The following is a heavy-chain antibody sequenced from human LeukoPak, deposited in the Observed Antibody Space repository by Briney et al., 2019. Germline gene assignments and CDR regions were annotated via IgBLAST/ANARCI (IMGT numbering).Heavy chain of an antibody. V-gene: IGHV3-9*01. CDR2: ISWNSGSI. CDR3: AKDTYYDILTGYSYDY. D-gene: IGHD3-9*01. CDR1: GFTFDDYA. J-gene: IGHJ4*02. Sequence: GGSLRLSCAASGFTFDDYAMHWVRQAPGKGLEWVSGISWNSGSIGYADSVKGRFTISRDNAKNSLYLQMNSLGAEDTALYYCAKDTYYDILTGYSYDYWGQGTLVTVSS.